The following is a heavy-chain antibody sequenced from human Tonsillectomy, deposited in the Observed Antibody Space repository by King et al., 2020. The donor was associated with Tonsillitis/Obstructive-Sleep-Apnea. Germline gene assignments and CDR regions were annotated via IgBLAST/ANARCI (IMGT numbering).Heavy chain of an antibody. Sequence: VQLQESGPGLVEPSETLSLTCTVSGGSISSYYWSWIRQPPGKGLEWIGYIYYSGSTNCNPSLKSRVTISVDTSKNQFSLKLSSVTAADTAVYYCARDMVLEAGGDAFDIWGQGTMVIVSS. J-gene: IGHJ3*02. V-gene: IGHV4-59*01. CDR2: IYYSGST. D-gene: IGHD2-8*01. CDR1: GGSISSYY. CDR3: ARDMVLEAGGDAFDI.